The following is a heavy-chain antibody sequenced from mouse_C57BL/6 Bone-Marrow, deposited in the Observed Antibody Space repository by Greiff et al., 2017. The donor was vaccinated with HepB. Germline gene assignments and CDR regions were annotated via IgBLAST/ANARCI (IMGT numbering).Heavy chain of an antibody. J-gene: IGHJ2*01. CDR2: ISDGGSYT. Sequence: EVKLVESGGGLVKPGGSLKLSCAASGFTFSSYAMSWVRQTPEKRLEWVATISDGGSYTYYPDNVKGRFTISRDNAKNNLYLQMSHLKSEDTAMYYCARDQTAQAYYFDYWGQGTTLTVSS. CDR1: GFTFSSYA. D-gene: IGHD3-2*02. V-gene: IGHV5-4*01. CDR3: ARDQTAQAYYFDY.